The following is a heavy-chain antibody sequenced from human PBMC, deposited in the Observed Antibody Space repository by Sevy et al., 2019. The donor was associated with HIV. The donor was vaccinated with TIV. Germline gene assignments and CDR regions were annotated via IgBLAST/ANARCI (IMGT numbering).Heavy chain of an antibody. D-gene: IGHD6-25*01. CDR2: ITAYNGNT. CDR1: GYTFDNYG. J-gene: IGHJ6*02. Sequence: ASVKVSCKASGYTFDNYGISWVRQAPGQGLKWMGWITAYNGNTNYAQNLQGRVTMTTDTSTSTAYMELTNLRSGDTAVYYCARDMGWQPLPLGMDVWGHGTTVTVSS. V-gene: IGHV1-18*01. CDR3: ARDMGWQPLPLGMDV.